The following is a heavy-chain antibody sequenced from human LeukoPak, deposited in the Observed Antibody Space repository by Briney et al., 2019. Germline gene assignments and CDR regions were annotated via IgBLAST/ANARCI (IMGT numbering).Heavy chain of an antibody. D-gene: IGHD6-19*01. Sequence: SETLSLTCTVSGGSISSYYWSWIRQPPGKGLEWIGYIYYSGSTNYNPSLKSRVTISVDTSKNQFSLKLSSVTAADTAVYYCAGTSSGWYAGYDYWGQGTLVTVSS. J-gene: IGHJ4*02. CDR2: IYYSGST. CDR1: GGSISSYY. V-gene: IGHV4-59*01. CDR3: AGTSSGWYAGYDY.